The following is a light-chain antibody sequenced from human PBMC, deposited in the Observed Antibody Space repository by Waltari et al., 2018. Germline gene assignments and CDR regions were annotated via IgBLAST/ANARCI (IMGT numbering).Light chain of an antibody. CDR2: WAS. CDR1: QSVLYWSNNKNY. V-gene: IGKV4-1*01. Sequence: DIVMTQSPDSLALSVGERASINCKSSQSVLYWSNNKNYLAWYQQKPGQPPKRLIYWASTRDSGVPDRVSGSGSGSDFTLTISSLQAEDVAVYYCQQYYTTPFTFGPGTKVAIK. CDR3: QQYYTTPFT. J-gene: IGKJ3*01.